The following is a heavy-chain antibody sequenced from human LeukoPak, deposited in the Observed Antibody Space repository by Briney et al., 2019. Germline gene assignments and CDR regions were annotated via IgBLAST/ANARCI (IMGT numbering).Heavy chain of an antibody. CDR2: FDPEDGET. V-gene: IGHV1-24*01. J-gene: IGHJ4*02. Sequence: GASVKVSCKVSGYTLTELSMHWVRQAPGKGLEWMGGFDPEDGETIYAQKFQGRVTMTEDTSTDTAYMELSSLRSEDTAVYYCATDLADSDDYGDYRRGNYWGQGTLVTVSS. CDR1: GYTLTELS. D-gene: IGHD4-17*01. CDR3: ATDLADSDDYGDYRRGNY.